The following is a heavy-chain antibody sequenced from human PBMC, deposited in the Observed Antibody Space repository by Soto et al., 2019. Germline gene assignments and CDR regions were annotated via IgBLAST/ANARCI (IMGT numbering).Heavy chain of an antibody. D-gene: IGHD3-22*01. Sequence: ASVKVSCKASGYTFTSYAMHWVRQAPGQGLEWMGIINPSGGSTSYAQKFQGRVTMTRDTSTSTVYMELSSLRSEDTAAYYCARVFDYYDSSGYFIKRGAFDVWGQGTMVTVSS. CDR2: INPSGGST. V-gene: IGHV1-46*01. J-gene: IGHJ3*01. CDR3: ARVFDYYDSSGYFIKRGAFDV. CDR1: GYTFTSYA.